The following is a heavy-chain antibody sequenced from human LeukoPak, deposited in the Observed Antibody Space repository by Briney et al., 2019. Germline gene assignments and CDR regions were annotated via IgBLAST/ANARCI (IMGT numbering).Heavy chain of an antibody. V-gene: IGHV4-59*01. J-gene: IGHJ3*02. Sequence: PSETLSLTCTVSGGSISSYYWSWIRQPPGKGLEWIGYIYNSGSTNYNHSLKSRVTISEDMSNNQFSLKLSSVTAADTAVYYCARALRLWGGNSGVAFDIWGQGTMVTVSS. CDR2: IYNSGST. CDR1: GGSISSYY. D-gene: IGHD4-23*01. CDR3: ARALRLWGGNSGVAFDI.